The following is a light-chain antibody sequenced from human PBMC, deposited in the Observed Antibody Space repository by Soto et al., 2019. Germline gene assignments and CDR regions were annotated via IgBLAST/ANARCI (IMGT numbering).Light chain of an antibody. J-gene: IGKJ5*01. Sequence: DIQMTQSPSSLSASVGDRVTITCRASQSISSYLNWYQQKPGKAPKLLIYAASSLQSGVPSRFSGSGSGTDFTLTISRLQAEGFATYYCQQSYTTPITFGQGTRLEIK. CDR2: AAS. V-gene: IGKV1-39*01. CDR1: QSISSY. CDR3: QQSYTTPIT.